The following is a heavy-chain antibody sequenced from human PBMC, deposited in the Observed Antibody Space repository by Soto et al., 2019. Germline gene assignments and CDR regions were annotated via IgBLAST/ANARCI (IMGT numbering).Heavy chain of an antibody. Sequence: QLQLQESGPGLVKPSETLSLTCTVSGGSISSSSYYWGWIRQPPGKGLEWIGSIYYSGSTYYNPSLKSRVTISVDTSKNQFSLKLSSVTAADTAVYYCARRIVATFGDWFDPWGQGTLVTVSS. CDR3: ARRIVATFGDWFDP. V-gene: IGHV4-39*01. J-gene: IGHJ5*02. D-gene: IGHD5-12*01. CDR2: IYYSGST. CDR1: GGSISSSSYY.